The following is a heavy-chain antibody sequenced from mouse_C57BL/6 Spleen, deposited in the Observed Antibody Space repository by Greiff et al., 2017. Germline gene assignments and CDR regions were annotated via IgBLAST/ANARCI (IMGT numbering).Heavy chain of an antibody. D-gene: IGHD1-1*01. J-gene: IGHJ1*03. Sequence: QVQLQQPGAELVMPGASVKLSCKASGYTFTSYWMHWVKQRPGHGLEWIGEIDPSDSYTNYNQKFKGKSTLTVDKSSSTAYMQLSSLTSEDSAVYYCAKPTVVEGYCDVWGTGTTVTVSS. CDR2: IDPSDSYT. V-gene: IGHV1-69*01. CDR1: GYTFTSYW. CDR3: AKPTVVEGYCDV.